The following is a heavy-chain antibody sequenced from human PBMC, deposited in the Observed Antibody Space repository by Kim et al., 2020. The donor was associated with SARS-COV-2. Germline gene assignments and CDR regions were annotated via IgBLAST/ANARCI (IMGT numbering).Heavy chain of an antibody. V-gene: IGHV4-59*08. CDR2: GST. Sequence: GSTYYNPSLTSRVTISVDTSRNQFSLNLRSVTAADTAVYYCARLGGATNYWGQGTLVTVSS. J-gene: IGHJ4*02. CDR3: ARLGGATNY. D-gene: IGHD1-26*01.